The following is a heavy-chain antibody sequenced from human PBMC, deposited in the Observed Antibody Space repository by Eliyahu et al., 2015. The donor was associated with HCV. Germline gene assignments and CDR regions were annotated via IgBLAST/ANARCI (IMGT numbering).Heavy chain of an antibody. CDR2: IYYSGST. D-gene: IGHD3-22*01. CDR1: XXSISXRSYS. J-gene: IGHJ4*02. V-gene: IGHV4-39*07. CDR3: AREADSMIVVLTDGLDY. Sequence: QLQLQESGPGLVKPSETLSLTCTXSXXSISXRSYSWXWIRHPPGKGLEWXASIYYSGSTYYNPSLKSRVTISVDTSKNQFSLKLSSVTAADTAVYYCAREADSMIVVLTDGLDYWGQGTLVTVSS.